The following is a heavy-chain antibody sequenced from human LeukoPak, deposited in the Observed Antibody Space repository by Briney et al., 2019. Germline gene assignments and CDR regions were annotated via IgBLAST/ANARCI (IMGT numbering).Heavy chain of an antibody. Sequence: SGPTLVKPTQTLTLTCTFSGFSLSTSGVGVGWIRQPPGKALEWLALIYWNDDKRYSPSLKSRLTITEDTSKNQVVLTMTNMDPVDTATYYCAHTDCSGGSCYSVWFDPWGQGTLVTVSS. CDR3: AHTDCSGGSCYSVWFDP. CDR2: IYWNDDK. CDR1: GFSLSTSGVG. J-gene: IGHJ5*02. V-gene: IGHV2-5*01. D-gene: IGHD2-15*01.